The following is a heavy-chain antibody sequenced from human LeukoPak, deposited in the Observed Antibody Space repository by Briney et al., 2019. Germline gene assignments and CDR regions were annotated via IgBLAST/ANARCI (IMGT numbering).Heavy chain of an antibody. V-gene: IGHV3-11*06. D-gene: IGHD3-10*01. CDR3: ARDLVRGTSDY. J-gene: IGHJ4*02. Sequence: GGSLRLSCAASGFTFSDYYMSWIRQAPGKGLEWLSYISSGSSYTSYADSVKGRFTISRDNAKNSLYLQMNSLRAEDTAVYYCARDLVRGTSDYWGQGTLVTVSS. CDR1: GFTFSDYY. CDR2: ISSGSSYT.